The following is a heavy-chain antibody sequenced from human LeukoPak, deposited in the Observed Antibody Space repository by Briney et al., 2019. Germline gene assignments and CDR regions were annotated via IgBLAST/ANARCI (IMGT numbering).Heavy chain of an antibody. CDR2: ISAYNGNT. D-gene: IGHD2-2*01. J-gene: IGHJ3*02. CDR1: GYTSTSYG. CDR3: ARGYCSSTSCEDAFDI. Sequence: ASVKVSCKASGYTSTSYGISWVRQAPGQGLEWMGWISAYNGNTDYAQELQGRVTMTTDTSTSTAYMELRSLRSDDTAVYYCARGYCSSTSCEDAFDIWGQGTMVTVSS. V-gene: IGHV1-18*01.